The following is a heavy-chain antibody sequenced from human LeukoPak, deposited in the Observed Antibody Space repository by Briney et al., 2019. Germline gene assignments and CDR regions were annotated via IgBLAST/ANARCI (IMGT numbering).Heavy chain of an antibody. CDR1: GGSISSGGYY. CDR2: IYHSGST. V-gene: IGHV4-30-2*01. CDR3: AGIGRGVIINNFDY. J-gene: IGHJ4*02. D-gene: IGHD3-10*01. Sequence: SETLFLTCTVSGGSISSGGYYWSWIRQPPGKGLEWIGYIYHSGSTYYNPSLKSRVTISVDRSKNQFSLKLSSVTAADTAVYYCAGIGRGVIINNFDYWGQGTLVTVSS.